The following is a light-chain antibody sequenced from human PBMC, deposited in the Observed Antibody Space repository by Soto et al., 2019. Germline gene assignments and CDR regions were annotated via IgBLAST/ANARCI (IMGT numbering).Light chain of an antibody. Sequence: EIVMTQSPATLSASPGERATLSCRASQSVSSNLAWYQQKPCQAPRLLLYGASTRATGIPARFSGSGSGTEFTLTISSLQSEDFAVYYCQQYNNWPRITFGQGTRLEIK. CDR2: GAS. CDR1: QSVSSN. CDR3: QQYNNWPRIT. J-gene: IGKJ5*01. V-gene: IGKV3D-15*01.